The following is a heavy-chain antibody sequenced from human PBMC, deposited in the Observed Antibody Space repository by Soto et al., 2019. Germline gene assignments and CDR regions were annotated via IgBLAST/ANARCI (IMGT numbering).Heavy chain of an antibody. CDR1: GFTFSSYV. Sequence: GGSLRLSCAASGFTFSSYVMSWVRQAPGEGLEWVSAISGSGDDTKDADSVKGRFTISRDNSKNILFLQMNSLRAEDTAVYYCAFSGSGRLFDSWGQGTLVTVSS. V-gene: IGHV3-23*01. CDR3: AFSGSGRLFDS. J-gene: IGHJ4*02. CDR2: ISGSGDDT. D-gene: IGHD1-26*01.